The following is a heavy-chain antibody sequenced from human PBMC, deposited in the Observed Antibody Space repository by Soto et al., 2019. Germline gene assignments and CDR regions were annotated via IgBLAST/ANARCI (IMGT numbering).Heavy chain of an antibody. Sequence: QVQVVESGGGVVQPGRSLRLSCVASGFTFRTYAMHWVRQAPGKGLEWVAVISHDGSNTDYGDSVKGRFTISRDNPKSTLSLQMNSLRSEDTDVYHCAKDAGSTEYFFASLGQGTLVSVSS. CDR1: GFTFRTYA. V-gene: IGHV3-30*18. CDR3: AKDAGSTEYFFAS. CDR2: ISHDGSNT. J-gene: IGHJ4*02.